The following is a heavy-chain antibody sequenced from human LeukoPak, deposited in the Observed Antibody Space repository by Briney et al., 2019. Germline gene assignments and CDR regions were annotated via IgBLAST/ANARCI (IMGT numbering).Heavy chain of an antibody. CDR1: GSPFSTYS. V-gene: IGHV3-48*01. CDR2: ITSTSDTI. Sequence: GGSLRLSCVTSGSPFSTYSMNWVRQAPGKGLEWLSYITSTSDTIYYADSVKGRFTISRDNAKNSLYLQMNSLRAEDTAVYYCASFPWDLRPTWGQGTLVSV. D-gene: IGHD1-26*01. CDR3: ASFPWDLRPT. J-gene: IGHJ4*02.